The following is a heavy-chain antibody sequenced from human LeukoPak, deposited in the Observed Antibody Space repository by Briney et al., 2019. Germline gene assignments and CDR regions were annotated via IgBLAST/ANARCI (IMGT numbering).Heavy chain of an antibody. CDR3: ARDPHGYSSSYDDAFDI. D-gene: IGHD6-13*01. CDR2: IIPIFGTA. J-gene: IGHJ3*02. CDR1: GGTFSSYA. Sequence: SVKVSCKASGGTFSSYAISWVRQAPGQGLEWMGRIIPIFGTANYAQKFQGRVTITTDESTSTAHMELSSLRSEDTAVYYCARDPHGYSSSYDDAFDIWGQGTMVTVSS. V-gene: IGHV1-69*05.